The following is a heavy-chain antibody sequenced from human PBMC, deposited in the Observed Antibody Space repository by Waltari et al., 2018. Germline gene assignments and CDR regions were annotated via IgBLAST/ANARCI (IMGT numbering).Heavy chain of an antibody. CDR1: GYTFTDYY. V-gene: IGHV1-69-2*01. CDR3: ARGGGTGTTCDY. CDR2: VDPEDGET. D-gene: IGHD1-7*01. Sequence: EVQLVQSGAEVKKPGATVKISCKASGYTFTDYYMHWVQQAPGKGLEWMGRVDPEDGETIYAQKLQGRVTMTTDTSTSTAYMELRSLRSDDTAVYYCARGGGTGTTCDYWGQGTLVTVSS. J-gene: IGHJ4*02.